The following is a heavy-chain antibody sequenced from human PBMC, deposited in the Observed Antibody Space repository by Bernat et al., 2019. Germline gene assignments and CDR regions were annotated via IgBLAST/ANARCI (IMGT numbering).Heavy chain of an antibody. V-gene: IGHV3-48*03. CDR1: GFTFSSFE. CDR3: ARNDLRDSSGWYYFDC. Sequence: EVQLVESGGGLVQPGGSLRLSCAASGFTFSSFEMNWVRQAPGKGLEWVSYISSSGSTIYYADSVKGRFTISRDNAKNSLYLQMNSLRAEDTAVYYCARNDLRDSSGWYYFDCWGQGTLVTVSS. J-gene: IGHJ4*02. CDR2: ISSSGSTI. D-gene: IGHD6-19*01.